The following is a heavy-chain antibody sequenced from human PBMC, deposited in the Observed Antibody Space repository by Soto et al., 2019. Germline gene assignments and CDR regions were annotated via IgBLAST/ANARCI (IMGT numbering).Heavy chain of an antibody. J-gene: IGHJ3*02. Sequence: GGSLRLSCAASGFTSSSYGMHWVRQAPGKGLEWVAVISYDGSNKYYADYVKGRFPISRDNSKNPLYLKMNSLRFEDRAVYYCANHIRASPGPFDIWGQGTMVTVSS. CDR2: ISYDGSNK. CDR1: GFTSSSYG. CDR3: ANHIRASPGPFDI. V-gene: IGHV3-30*18. D-gene: IGHD2-2*01.